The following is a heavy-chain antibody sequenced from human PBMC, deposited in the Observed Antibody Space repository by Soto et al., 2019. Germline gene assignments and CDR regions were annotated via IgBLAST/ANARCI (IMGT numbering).Heavy chain of an antibody. Sequence: GASVKFSCKASGFTFTSSAVQWVRQARGQRLEWIGWIVVGSGNTNYAQKFQERVTITRDMSTSTAYMELSSLRSEDTAVYYCAAGRDYDFWSGYLGNWFDPWGQGTLVTVSS. CDR1: GFTFTSSA. CDR2: IVVGSGNT. J-gene: IGHJ5*02. CDR3: AAGRDYDFWSGYLGNWFDP. D-gene: IGHD3-3*01. V-gene: IGHV1-58*01.